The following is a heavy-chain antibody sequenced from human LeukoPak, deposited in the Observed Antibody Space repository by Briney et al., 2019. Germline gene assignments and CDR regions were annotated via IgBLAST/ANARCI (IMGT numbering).Heavy chain of an antibody. CDR1: GGPISISYFY. CDR2: MYYSGST. D-gene: IGHD5-24*01. J-gene: IGHJ4*02. CDR3: ARSSRDGYNYFDY. Sequence: SETLSLTCTVSGGPISISYFYWHWIRQPPGKGLEWIGSMYYSGSTSYNPSLKSRATTPVDTSKNDFSLTLSSVIAADTPAYFCARSSRDGYNYFDYWGQGTLVIVSS. V-gene: IGHV4-39*01.